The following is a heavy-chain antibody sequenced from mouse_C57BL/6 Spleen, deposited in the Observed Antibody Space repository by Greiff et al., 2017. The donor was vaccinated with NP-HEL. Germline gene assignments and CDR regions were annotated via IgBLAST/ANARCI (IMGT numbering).Heavy chain of an antibody. CDR2: IYPGSGNT. Sequence: QVQLQQSGAELVRPGASVKLSCKASGYTFTDYYINWVKQRPGQGLEWIARIYPGSGNTYYNEKFKGKATLTAEKSSSTAYMQLSSLTSEDSAVYFCARSSKIYDYGGWFAYWGQGTLVTVSA. CDR1: GYTFTDYY. D-gene: IGHD2-4*01. V-gene: IGHV1-76*01. CDR3: ARSSKIYDYGGWFAY. J-gene: IGHJ3*01.